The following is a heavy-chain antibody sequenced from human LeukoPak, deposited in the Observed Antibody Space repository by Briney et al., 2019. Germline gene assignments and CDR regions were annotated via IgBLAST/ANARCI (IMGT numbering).Heavy chain of an antibody. V-gene: IGHV4-31*03. Sequence: SQTLTLTCSLSGASISSGGHWWTWIRQHPVKGLEWIGYIYYSGNTYYNPSLESRVSISVDTSANQFSLRLSSVTAADTAVYYCARGHSSSSPYFCNGMDVWGQGTTVTASS. CDR3: ARGHSSSSPYFCNGMDV. CDR1: GASISSGGHW. J-gene: IGHJ6*02. D-gene: IGHD6-6*01. CDR2: IYYSGNT.